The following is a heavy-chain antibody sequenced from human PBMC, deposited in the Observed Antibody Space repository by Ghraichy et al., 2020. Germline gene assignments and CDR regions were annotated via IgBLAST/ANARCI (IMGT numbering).Heavy chain of an antibody. Sequence: GESLNISCAASGFTVSSNYMSWVRQAPGKGLEWVSVIYSGGSTYYVDSVKGRFTISRDNSKNTLYLQMNSLRAEDTAVYYCARVLYYYGSGDYYSPGMDVWGQGTTVTVSS. CDR3: ARVLYYYGSGDYYSPGMDV. V-gene: IGHV3-66*02. D-gene: IGHD3-10*01. CDR2: IYSGGST. J-gene: IGHJ6*02. CDR1: GFTVSSNY.